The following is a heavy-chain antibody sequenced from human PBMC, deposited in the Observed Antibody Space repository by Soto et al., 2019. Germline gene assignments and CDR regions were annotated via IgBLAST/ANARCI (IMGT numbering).Heavy chain of an antibody. CDR1: GFTFSSYG. CDR3: AKDGRGPYSSSWYDWFDP. Sequence: QVQLVESGGGVVQPGRSLRLSCAASGFTFSSYGMHWVRQAPGKGLEWVAVISYDGSNKYYADSVKGRFTISRDNSKNTLDLQMNSLRAEYTAVYYCAKDGRGPYSSSWYDWFDPWGQGTLVTVSS. V-gene: IGHV3-30*18. D-gene: IGHD6-13*01. J-gene: IGHJ5*02. CDR2: ISYDGSNK.